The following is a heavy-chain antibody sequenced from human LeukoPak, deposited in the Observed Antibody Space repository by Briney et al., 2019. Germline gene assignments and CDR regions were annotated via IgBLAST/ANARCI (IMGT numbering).Heavy chain of an antibody. CDR1: GGSISGYY. Sequence: SETLSHTCAVSGGSISGYYWSWIRQPPGKGLEWIGYIYDSGSTNYNPSLKSRVTISVDTSKSQFSLKLNSVTAADTAVYYCARVGGTNFYYYGLDVWGQGTTVTVSS. D-gene: IGHD3-3*01. CDR3: ARVGGTNFYYYGLDV. J-gene: IGHJ6*02. V-gene: IGHV4-59*01. CDR2: IYDSGST.